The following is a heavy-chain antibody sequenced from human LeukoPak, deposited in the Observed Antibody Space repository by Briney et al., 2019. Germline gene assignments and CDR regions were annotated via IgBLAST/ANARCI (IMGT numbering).Heavy chain of an antibody. D-gene: IGHD2-15*01. J-gene: IGHJ4*02. CDR3: ARDRGCGY. CDR2: ISSSSSTI. Sequence: GGSLRLSCAASGFTFSSYSMNWVRQAPGKGLEWVSYISSSSSTIYYADSVKGRFTISRDNAKNSLYLQMNSLRAEDTAVYYCARDRGCGYWGQGTLGTVSS. CDR1: GFTFSSYS. V-gene: IGHV3-48*01.